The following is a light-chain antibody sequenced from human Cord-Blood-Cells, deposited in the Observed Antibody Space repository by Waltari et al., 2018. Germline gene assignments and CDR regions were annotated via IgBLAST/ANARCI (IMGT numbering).Light chain of an antibody. CDR3: SSYTSSSTYV. V-gene: IGLV2-14*01. Sequence: QSALTQPASVSGSPGQSITISCTGTSSDVGGYNYVSWYQQHPGKAPKLMIYEVSKRPAGVFKRVSGSKSGNTASLTISGLQAEDEADYYCSSYTSSSTYVFGTGTKVTVL. CDR1: SSDVGGYNY. J-gene: IGLJ1*01. CDR2: EVS.